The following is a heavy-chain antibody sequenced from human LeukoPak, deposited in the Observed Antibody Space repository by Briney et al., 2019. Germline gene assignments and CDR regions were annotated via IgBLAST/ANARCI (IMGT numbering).Heavy chain of an antibody. D-gene: IGHD5-18*01. V-gene: IGHV1-18*04. CDR3: ARERAVQLWSDY. J-gene: IGHJ4*02. Sequence: ASVKVSCKASGYTFTGYYIHWVRQAPGQGLEWMGWISAYNGNTNYAQKLQGRVTMTTDTSTSTAYMELRSLRSDDTAVYYCARERAVQLWSDYWGQGTLVTVSS. CDR1: GYTFTGYY. CDR2: ISAYNGNT.